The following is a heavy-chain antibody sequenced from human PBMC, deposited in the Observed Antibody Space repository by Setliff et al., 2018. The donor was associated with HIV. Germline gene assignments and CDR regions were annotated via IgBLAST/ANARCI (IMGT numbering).Heavy chain of an antibody. CDR3: ARTKADGYNGVFDS. CDR2: IYYTGST. V-gene: IGHV4-30-4*08. D-gene: IGHD5-12*01. J-gene: IGHJ4*02. CDR1: GASVSSGGFY. Sequence: SETLSLTCTVSGASVSSGGFYWSWIRQPPGKGLEWIGYIYYTGSTYYNPSLKSRVTISLETSRNQFSLKLSSVTAADTAVYYSARTKADGYNGVFDSWGQGTLVTVSS.